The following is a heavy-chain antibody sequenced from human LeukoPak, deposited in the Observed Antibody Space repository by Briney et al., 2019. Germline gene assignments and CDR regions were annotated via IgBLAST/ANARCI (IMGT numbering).Heavy chain of an antibody. Sequence: PGGSLRLSCAASGITVSTNYMSWVRQAPGKGLEWVSIIYSGGATFYADSVKGRFTISRDNSKNTLYLQMNSLRAEDTAVYYCNNYYDSSGYGGNAFDIWGQGTMVTVSS. CDR2: IYSGGAT. CDR1: GITVSTNY. J-gene: IGHJ3*02. V-gene: IGHV3-66*02. D-gene: IGHD3-22*01. CDR3: NNYYDSSGYGGNAFDI.